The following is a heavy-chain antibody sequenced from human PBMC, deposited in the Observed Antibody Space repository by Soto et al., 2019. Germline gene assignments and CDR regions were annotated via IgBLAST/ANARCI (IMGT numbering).Heavy chain of an antibody. D-gene: IGHD3-10*01. J-gene: IGHJ6*02. V-gene: IGHV4-30-4*01. CDR1: CGSISSGDYY. CDR3: ASVMVRGVIISPRMDV. Sequence: PSETLSLTCTVSCGSISSGDYYWSWIRQPPGKGLEWIGHIYYSGSTYYNPSLKSRVTISVDTSKNQFSLRLGSVTAADTAVYYCASVMVRGVIISPRMDVWGQGTTVTVSS. CDR2: IYYSGST.